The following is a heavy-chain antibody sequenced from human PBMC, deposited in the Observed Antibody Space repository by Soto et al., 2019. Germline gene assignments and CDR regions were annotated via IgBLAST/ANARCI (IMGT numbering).Heavy chain of an antibody. CDR2: ISSGAFTI. Sequence: GSLILSCVVSGFSFSDSYMTLVRQIPGKGLEWIASISSGAFTISYAAAVKGRFTISRDDGHNSLFLQMDSLRAEDTALYYCARDTTRLEHWGQGTLVTVSS. J-gene: IGHJ4*02. CDR1: GFSFSDSY. CDR3: ARDTTRLEH. V-gene: IGHV3-11*01. D-gene: IGHD1-1*01.